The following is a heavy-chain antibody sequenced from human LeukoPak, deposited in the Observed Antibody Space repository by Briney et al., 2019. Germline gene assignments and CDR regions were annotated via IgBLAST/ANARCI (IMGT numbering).Heavy chain of an antibody. J-gene: IGHJ6*02. D-gene: IGHD1-26*01. V-gene: IGHV4-59*08. Sequence: NASETLSLTCTVSDGSISSYYWSWIRQPPGKGLEWIGYIYYSGTTNYNPSLKSRVTISVDTSKNQFSLKLSSVTAADTAVYYCARHIDSGSYAGYYYGMDVWGQGTTVTVSS. CDR3: ARHIDSGSYAGYYYGMDV. CDR2: IYYSGTT. CDR1: DGSISSYY.